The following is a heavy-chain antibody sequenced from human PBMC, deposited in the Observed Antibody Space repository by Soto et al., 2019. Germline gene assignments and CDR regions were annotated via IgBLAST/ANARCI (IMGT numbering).Heavy chain of an antibody. D-gene: IGHD3-22*01. CDR1: GFTFSDYY. J-gene: IGHJ4*02. Sequence: QVQLVESGGGLVKPGGSLRLSCAASGFTFSDYYMSWIRQAPGKGLEWVSYISRSGSSIYYTDSVKGRFTISRHNAKNSLYLQLNSLRAEDTAVYYCARDLGYYDSSGYFDYWGQGTLVTVSS. V-gene: IGHV3-11*01. CDR2: ISRSGSSI. CDR3: ARDLGYYDSSGYFDY.